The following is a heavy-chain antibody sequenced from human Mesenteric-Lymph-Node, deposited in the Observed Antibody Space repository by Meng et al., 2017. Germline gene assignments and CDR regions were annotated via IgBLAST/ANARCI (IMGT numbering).Heavy chain of an antibody. CDR1: GGSISSTTYY. V-gene: IGHV4-39*07. J-gene: IGHJ4*02. Sequence: GSLRLSCTVSGGSISSTTYYWGWIRQPPGKGLEWIGNINYRGSTYYDPSLRSRVTISVDTSNNQFSLRLSSVTAADTAVYYCARRRSGSYGNDFDYWGQGRLVTVSS. CDR3: ARRRSGSYGNDFDY. D-gene: IGHD3-10*01. CDR2: INYRGST.